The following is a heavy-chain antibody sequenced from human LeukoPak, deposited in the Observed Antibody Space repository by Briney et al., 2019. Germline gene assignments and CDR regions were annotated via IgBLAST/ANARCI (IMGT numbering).Heavy chain of an antibody. CDR1: GFTFDDA. V-gene: IGHV3-9*03. CDR3: ARGRYYHDTSGYYSLDY. D-gene: IGHD3-22*01. J-gene: IGHJ4*02. Sequence: PGGSLRLSCAASGFTFDDAMHWVRQAPGKGLEWVSSISWNSNSIDYADSVKGRFTISRDNAKNSLYLQLNSLRAEDMALYYCARGRYYHDTSGYYSLDYWGPGTLVTVSS. CDR2: ISWNSNSI.